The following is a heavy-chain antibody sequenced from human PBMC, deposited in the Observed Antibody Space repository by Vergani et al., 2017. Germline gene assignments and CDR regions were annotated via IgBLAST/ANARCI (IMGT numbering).Heavy chain of an antibody. CDR1: GFTVSSNY. D-gene: IGHD2-21*02. Sequence: EVQLVESGGGLVQPGGSLRLSCAASGFTVSSNYMSWVRQAPGKGLEWVSVIYSGGSTYYADSVKGRSTISRDNSKNTLYLQMNSLRAEDTAVYYCARDVYCGGDCYSDYWGQGTLVTVSS. CDR2: IYSGGST. CDR3: ARDVYCGGDCYSDY. J-gene: IGHJ4*02. V-gene: IGHV3-66*02.